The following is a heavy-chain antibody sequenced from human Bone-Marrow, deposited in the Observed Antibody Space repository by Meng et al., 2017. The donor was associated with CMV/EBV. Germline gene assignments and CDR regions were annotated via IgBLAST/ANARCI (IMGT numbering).Heavy chain of an antibody. CDR3: ARVPNWNRDAFDI. CDR1: GFTFSSYA. Sequence: GESLKISCAASGFTFSSYAMHWVRQAPGKGLEWVAVISYDGSNKYYADSVKGRFTISRDNSKNTLYPQMNSLRAEDTAVYYCARVPNWNRDAFDIWGQGTMVTVSS. CDR2: ISYDGSNK. D-gene: IGHD1-1*01. V-gene: IGHV3-30*04. J-gene: IGHJ3*02.